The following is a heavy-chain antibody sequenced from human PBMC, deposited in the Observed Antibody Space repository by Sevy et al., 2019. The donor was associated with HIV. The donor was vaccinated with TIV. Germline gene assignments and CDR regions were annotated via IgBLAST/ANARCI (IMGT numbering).Heavy chain of an antibody. Sequence: ASVKVSCKASGGTFSSYAISWVRQAPGQGLEWMGGIIPIFGTANYAQKFQGRVTITADESTSTAYMELSSLRSEDTAVDYCARDEYYYDSSGYYYYYYYYGMDVWGQGTTVTVSS. CDR2: IIPIFGTA. CDR3: ARDEYYYDSSGYYYYYYYYGMDV. CDR1: GGTFSSYA. D-gene: IGHD3-22*01. J-gene: IGHJ6*02. V-gene: IGHV1-69*13.